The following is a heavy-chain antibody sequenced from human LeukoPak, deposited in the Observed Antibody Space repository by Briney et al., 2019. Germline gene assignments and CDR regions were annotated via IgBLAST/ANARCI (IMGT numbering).Heavy chain of an antibody. J-gene: IGHJ5*02. CDR2: ISGDSSTI. CDR1: GFNFRNYA. V-gene: IGHV3-48*04. CDR3: ARDRPVVGAIDL. D-gene: IGHD1-26*01. Sequence: PGWSLRLSCGASGFNFRNYAMIWVRQAPGKGLEWISFISGDSSTIFLADSVKGRFTTSRDNAQNSLYLQMNSLRAEDTAIYYCARDRPVVGAIDLWGQGTLVTVSS.